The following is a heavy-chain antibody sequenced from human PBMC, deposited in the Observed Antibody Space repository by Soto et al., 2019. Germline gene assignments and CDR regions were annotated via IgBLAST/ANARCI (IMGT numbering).Heavy chain of an antibody. D-gene: IGHD3-10*01. CDR2: IYYSGST. Sequence: QVQLQESGPGLVKPSQTLSLTCTVSGGSISSGGYYWSWIRQHPGKGLEWIGYIYYSGSTYYNPSLKSRVTISVDTSKNQFSLKLSSVTAADTAVYYCARDAYSYYYGSGSYGHWFDPWGQGTLVIVSS. V-gene: IGHV4-31*03. J-gene: IGHJ5*02. CDR1: GGSISSGGYY. CDR3: ARDAYSYYYGSGSYGHWFDP.